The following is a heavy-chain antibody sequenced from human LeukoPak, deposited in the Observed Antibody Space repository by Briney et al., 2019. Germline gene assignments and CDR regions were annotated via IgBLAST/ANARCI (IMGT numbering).Heavy chain of an antibody. V-gene: IGHV1-18*01. Sequence: ASVEVSCKASGYTFTSYGISWVRQAPGQGLEWMGWISAYNGNTNYAQKLQGRVTMTTDTSTSTAYMELRSLRSDDTAVYYCARVYDSSGYFPFDIWGQGTMVTVSS. CDR3: ARVYDSSGYFPFDI. CDR1: GYTFTSYG. J-gene: IGHJ3*02. CDR2: ISAYNGNT. D-gene: IGHD3-22*01.